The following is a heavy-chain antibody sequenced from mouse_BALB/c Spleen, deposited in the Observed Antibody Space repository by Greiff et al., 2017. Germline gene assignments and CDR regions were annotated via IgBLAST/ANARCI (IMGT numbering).Heavy chain of an antibody. Sequence: EVKLMESGGGLVQPGGSRKLSCAASGFTFSSFGMHWVRQAPEKGLEWVAYISGGSSTIYYPDTVKGRFTISRDNPKNNLFLQMTSLRSEDTAMYCSARGNSGTRFAYWGQGTLVTVSA. J-gene: IGHJ3*01. CDR2: ISGGSSTI. V-gene: IGHV5-17*02. CDR3: ARGNSGTRFAY. CDR1: GFTFSSFG. D-gene: IGHD3-1*01.